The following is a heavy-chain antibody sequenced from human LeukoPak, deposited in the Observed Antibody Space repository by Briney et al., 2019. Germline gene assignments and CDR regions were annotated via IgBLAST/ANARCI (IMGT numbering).Heavy chain of an antibody. Sequence: PGGSLRLSCAASGFTVSSNYMSWVRQAPGKGLEWVSVIYSGGSTYYADSVKGRFTISRDNSKNTLYLQMNSLRAEDTAVYYCARTRYESGRYVDYWGQGTLVTVSS. CDR1: GFTVSSNY. CDR2: IYSGGST. D-gene: IGHD3-10*01. J-gene: IGHJ4*02. CDR3: ARTRYESGRYVDY. V-gene: IGHV3-53*01.